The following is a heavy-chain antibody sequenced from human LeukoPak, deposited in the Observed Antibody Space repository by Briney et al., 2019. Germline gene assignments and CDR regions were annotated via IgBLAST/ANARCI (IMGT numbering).Heavy chain of an antibody. CDR3: ASQTEHCSSTSCSSFDY. CDR1: GSIFTNYW. Sequence: GASLQISGQGSGSIFTNYWIGWVRQLPGKGLEWMGIIYPGDSDTRYSPSFQGQVTIAADKSISTAYLKWSSLKASDTAMYYCASQTEHCSSTSCSSFDYWGQGTLVTVSS. D-gene: IGHD2-2*01. V-gene: IGHV5-51*01. J-gene: IGHJ4*02. CDR2: IYPGDSDT.